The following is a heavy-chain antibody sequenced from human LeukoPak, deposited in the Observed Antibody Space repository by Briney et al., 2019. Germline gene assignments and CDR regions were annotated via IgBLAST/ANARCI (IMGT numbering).Heavy chain of an antibody. CDR2: ISSSGDST. D-gene: IGHD4-23*01. CDR3: ASSYGSNKNPFEY. Sequence: GGSLRLCCAASGFTFSSYAMHWVRQAPGKGLEYVSAISSSGDSTYYANSVRGRFTISRDNSKNTLYLQMGSLRAEDTAVYYCASSYGSNKNPFEYWGQGTLVTVSS. V-gene: IGHV3-64*01. CDR1: GFTFSSYA. J-gene: IGHJ4*02.